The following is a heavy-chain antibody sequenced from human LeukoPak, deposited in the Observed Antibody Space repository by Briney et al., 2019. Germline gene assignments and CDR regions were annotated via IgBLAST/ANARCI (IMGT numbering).Heavy chain of an antibody. V-gene: IGHV1-2*02. J-gene: IGHJ6*03. CDR3: ARLSSDSSGYWGYYYYYYMDV. Sequence: ASVKVSCKASGYTFTGYFMHWVRQAPGQGLEWMGWINPNSGGTNYAQKFQDRVTMTRNTSISTAYMELSSLRSEDTAVYYCARLSSDSSGYWGYYYYYYMDVWGKGTTVTISS. CDR2: INPNSGGT. D-gene: IGHD3-22*01. CDR1: GYTFTGYF.